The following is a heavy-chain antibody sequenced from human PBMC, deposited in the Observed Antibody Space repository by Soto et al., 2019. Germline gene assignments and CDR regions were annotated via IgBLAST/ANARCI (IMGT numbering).Heavy chain of an antibody. V-gene: IGHV4-34*01. D-gene: IGHD6-6*01. Sequence: SETLSLTCAVYGGSFSDFYWSWVRQPPGKGLEWIGEVNDRGTTNYNPSLRSRVTLLVDTSKNQVYLKVSSVTAADTAVHYCARMSSIAARGRFPIQYYYGMDVWGQGTTVTVSS. CDR1: GGSFSDFY. J-gene: IGHJ6*02. CDR3: ARMSSIAARGRFPIQYYYGMDV. CDR2: VNDRGTT.